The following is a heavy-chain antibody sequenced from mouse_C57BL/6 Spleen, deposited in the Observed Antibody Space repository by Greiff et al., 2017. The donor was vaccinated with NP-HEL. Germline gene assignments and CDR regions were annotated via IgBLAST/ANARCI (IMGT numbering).Heavy chain of an antibody. J-gene: IGHJ4*01. CDR2: INPSTGGT. CDR3: ARSGVDYIYAMDD. V-gene: IGHV1-42*01. Sequence: VQLQQSGPELVKPGASVKISCKASGYSFTGYYMNWVKQSPEKSLEWIGEINPSTGGTTYNQKFKAKATLTVDKSSSTAYMQLKSLTSEDAAVYYCARSGVDYIYAMDDWGQGTSVTVSS. D-gene: IGHD2-12*01. CDR1: GYSFTGYY.